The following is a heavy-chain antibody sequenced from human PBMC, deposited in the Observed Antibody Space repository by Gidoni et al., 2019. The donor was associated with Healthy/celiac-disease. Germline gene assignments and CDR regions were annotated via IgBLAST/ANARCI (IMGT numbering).Heavy chain of an antibody. CDR1: GFTFDDYA. CDR3: AKDIGGFNDAFDI. J-gene: IGHJ3*02. V-gene: IGHV3-9*01. CDR2: ISWNSGSI. Sequence: EVQLVESGGGLLQPGRSLRLSCAASGFTFDDYAMHWVRQAPGKGLEWVSGISWNSGSIGYADSVKGRFTISRDNAKNSLFLQMNSLRTEDTALYYCAKDIGGFNDAFDIWGQGTMVTVSS. D-gene: IGHD5-12*01.